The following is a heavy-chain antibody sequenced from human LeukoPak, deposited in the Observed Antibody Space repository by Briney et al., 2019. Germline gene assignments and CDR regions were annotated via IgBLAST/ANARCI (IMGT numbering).Heavy chain of an antibody. Sequence: PGGSLRLSCAASGFIFTSYAMSWVRHTPGKGLEWVSGISGSGATTYYADSVKGRLTISRDTSKNTLFLQMNSLRAEDTAVYYCARGQPGVAAAGNLDYWGQGTLVTVSS. V-gene: IGHV3-23*01. CDR1: GFIFTSYA. CDR2: ISGSGATT. J-gene: IGHJ4*02. D-gene: IGHD6-13*01. CDR3: ARGQPGVAAAGNLDY.